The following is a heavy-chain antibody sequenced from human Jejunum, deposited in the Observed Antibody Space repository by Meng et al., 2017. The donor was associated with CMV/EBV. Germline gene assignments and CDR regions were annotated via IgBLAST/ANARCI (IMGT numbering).Heavy chain of an antibody. J-gene: IGHJ4*02. CDR2: INAGNGNT. D-gene: IGHD3-22*01. Sequence: VEVVQLGAGVKKLGGSGKVSCKASGSTLTSYAMHWGRQAPGQRLEWMGWINAGNGNTKYSQRFQGRVTITRDTSASTAYMELSSLRSEDTTVYYCARAGYDSSGYYPQPFDYWGQGTLVTVSS. V-gene: IGHV1-3*01. CDR1: GSTLTSYA. CDR3: ARAGYDSSGYYPQPFDY.